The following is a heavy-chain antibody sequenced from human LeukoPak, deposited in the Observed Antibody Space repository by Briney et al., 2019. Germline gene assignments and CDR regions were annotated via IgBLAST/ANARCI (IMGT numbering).Heavy chain of an antibody. CDR3: ARAYVGYNYGTWVY. CDR2: ISAYNGNT. Sequence: ASVKVSCKASGYTFTSYGISWVRQAPGQGLEWMGWISAYNGNTNYAQKLQGRVTMTTDTSTSTAYMELRSLRSDDTAVYYCARAYVGYNYGTWVYWGQGTLVTVSS. J-gene: IGHJ4*02. CDR1: GYTFTSYG. V-gene: IGHV1-18*01. D-gene: IGHD5-24*01.